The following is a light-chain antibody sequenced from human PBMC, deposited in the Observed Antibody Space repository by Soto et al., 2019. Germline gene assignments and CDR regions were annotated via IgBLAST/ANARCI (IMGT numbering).Light chain of an antibody. CDR2: EVS. Sequence: QSALTQPASVSGSPGQSITISCTGTSSDVGSYNLVSWYQQHPGKAPELMIYEVSKRPSGGSNRFSGSKSGNTASLTISGLQAEDEAYDYCCSYAGSSTWVFGGGTKLTVL. V-gene: IGLV2-23*02. J-gene: IGLJ3*02. CDR1: SSDVGSYNL. CDR3: CSYAGSSTWV.